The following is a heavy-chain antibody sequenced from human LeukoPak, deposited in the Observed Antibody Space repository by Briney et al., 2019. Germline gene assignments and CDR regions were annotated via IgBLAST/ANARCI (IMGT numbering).Heavy chain of an antibody. CDR3: ARELVAGHPYYYYYMDV. CDR2: IYYSGST. D-gene: IGHD6-19*01. J-gene: IGHJ6*03. CDR1: GGSISSYY. Sequence: SETLSLXCTVSGGSISSYYWSWIRQPPGKGLEWIGYIYYSGSTNYNPSLKSRVTISVDTSKNQFSLKLSSVTAADTAVYYCARELVAGHPYYYYYMDVWGKGTTVTVSS. V-gene: IGHV4-59*01.